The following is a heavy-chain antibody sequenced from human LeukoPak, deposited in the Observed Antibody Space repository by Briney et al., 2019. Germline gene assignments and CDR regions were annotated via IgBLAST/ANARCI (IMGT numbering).Heavy chain of an antibody. J-gene: IGHJ4*02. CDR1: GYTFATYV. D-gene: IGHD3-16*01. V-gene: IGHV1-3*01. Sequence: RASVKVSCKASGYTFATYVIHWVRQAPGQGLEWMGWINAGHGNTEYSPRFEGRLIITTDTSASTVYMELSGLRREDTAVYYCAGDRSYGDYWGQGTLVTVSS. CDR3: AGDRSYGDY. CDR2: INAGHGNT.